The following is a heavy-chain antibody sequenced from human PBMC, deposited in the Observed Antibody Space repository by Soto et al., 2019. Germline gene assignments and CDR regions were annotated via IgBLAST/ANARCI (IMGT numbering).Heavy chain of an antibody. CDR2: SSAYNGNT. J-gene: IGHJ4*02. CDR1: GYTFINYG. V-gene: IGHV1-18*01. Sequence: QVQLMQSGAEVKKPVASVKVSCKASGYTFINYGINWVRQAPGQGLEWMGWSSAYNGNTKDAQKFQGRVTLTTDTSTSTANIELTGLRYEDTAGYYCARDMVTFGGVLVSGYRGQGTLVTVSS. D-gene: IGHD3-16*02. CDR3: ARDMVTFGGVLVSGY.